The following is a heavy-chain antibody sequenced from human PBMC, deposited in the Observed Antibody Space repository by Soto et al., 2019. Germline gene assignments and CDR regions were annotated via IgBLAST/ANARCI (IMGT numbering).Heavy chain of an antibody. D-gene: IGHD2-21*02. CDR1: GYTFTSYY. J-gene: IGHJ4*02. Sequence: QVLLVQSGAEVTRPGASVKVSCKASGYTFTSYYMHWVRQAPGQGLEWMAMINPSGGRTKYGQIFQGRVNLTRDTSTGTVDMELSSLASDDTASYYCARGPSCGGDCYLFDYWGQGTQVTVSS. CDR3: ARGPSCGGDCYLFDY. CDR2: INPSGGRT. V-gene: IGHV1-46*01.